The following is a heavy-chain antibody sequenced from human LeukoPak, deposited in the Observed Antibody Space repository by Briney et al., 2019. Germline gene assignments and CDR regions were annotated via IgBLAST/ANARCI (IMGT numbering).Heavy chain of an antibody. CDR1: GGTFSSYA. CDR3: ARDSWGGSYPMDY. Sequence: GASVKVSCKASGGTFSSYAISWVRQAPGQGLEWMGGIIPIFGTANYAQKFQGRVTITTDESTSTAYMELSSLRSEDTAVYYCARDSWGGSYPMDYWGQGTLVTVSS. CDR2: IIPIFGTA. J-gene: IGHJ4*02. V-gene: IGHV1-69*05. D-gene: IGHD1-26*01.